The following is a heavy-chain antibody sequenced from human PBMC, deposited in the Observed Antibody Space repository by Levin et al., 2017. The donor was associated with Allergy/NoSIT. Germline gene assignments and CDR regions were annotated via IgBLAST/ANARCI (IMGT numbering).Heavy chain of an antibody. CDR2: ISYDGSNK. J-gene: IGHJ4*02. Sequence: GESLKISCAASEFTFSSYGMHWVRQAPGKGLEWVAVISYDGSNKYYADSVKGRFTISRDNSKNTLYLQMNGLRTEDTALYYCAKDVGWIAVAGQWGQGTLVTVSS. CDR1: EFTFSSYG. V-gene: IGHV3-30*18. CDR3: AKDVGWIAVAGQ. D-gene: IGHD6-19*01.